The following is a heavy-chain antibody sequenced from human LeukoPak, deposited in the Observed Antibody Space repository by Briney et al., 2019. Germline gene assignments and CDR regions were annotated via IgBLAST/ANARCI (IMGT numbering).Heavy chain of an antibody. D-gene: IGHD3-10*01. CDR2: ISGSGGST. Sequence: PGGSLRLSCAASGFTFSSYGMSWVRQAPGKGLEWVSAISGSGGSTYHADSVKGRFTISRDNSKDTLYLQMNSLRAEDTAVYYCAKDFDGSGSQGDDYWGQGTLVTVSP. CDR3: AKDFDGSGSQGDDY. CDR1: GFTFSSYG. J-gene: IGHJ4*02. V-gene: IGHV3-23*01.